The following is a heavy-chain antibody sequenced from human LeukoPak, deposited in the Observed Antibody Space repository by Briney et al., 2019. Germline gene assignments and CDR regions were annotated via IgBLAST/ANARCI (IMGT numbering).Heavy chain of an antibody. J-gene: IGHJ6*02. V-gene: IGHV4-4*02. CDR1: GGSISSSNW. D-gene: IGHD3-3*01. Sequence: SETLSLTCPVSGGSISSSNWWSWVRQPPGKGLEWIGEIYHSGSTNYNPSLKSRVTISVDKSKNQFSLKLSSVTAADTAVYYCASSRTYYDFWSGYYRGYGMDVWGQGTTVTVSS. CDR2: IYHSGST. CDR3: ASSRTYYDFWSGYYRGYGMDV.